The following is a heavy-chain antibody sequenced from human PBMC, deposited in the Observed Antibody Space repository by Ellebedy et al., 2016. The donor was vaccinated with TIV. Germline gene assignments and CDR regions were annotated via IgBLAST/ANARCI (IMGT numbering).Heavy chain of an antibody. V-gene: IGHV1-69*06. Sequence: SVKVSCXASGGNFSSYAFSWVRQAPGQGLEWMGGIIPTFETVIYSQKFQGRVTITADKSTSTVYMELSSLRSDDTAVFYCARDRTFAKYFYYGMDVWGQGTTVTVSS. CDR1: GGNFSSYA. CDR3: ARDRTFAKYFYYGMDV. D-gene: IGHD3-16*01. J-gene: IGHJ6*02. CDR2: IIPTFETV.